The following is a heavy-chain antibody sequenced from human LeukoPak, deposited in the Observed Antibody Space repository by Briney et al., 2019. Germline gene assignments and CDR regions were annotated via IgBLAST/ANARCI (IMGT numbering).Heavy chain of an antibody. D-gene: IGHD3-22*01. CDR1: SGSISSYY. CDR2: IYYSGST. J-gene: IGHJ3*02. CDR3: ARDQHYYDSNPDAFDI. Sequence: SETLSLTCTVSSGSISSYYWSWIRQPPGKGLEWIGYIYYSGSTNYNPSLKSRVTISVDTSKNQFSLKLSSVTAADTAVYYCARDQHYYDSNPDAFDIWGQGTMVTVSS. V-gene: IGHV4-59*01.